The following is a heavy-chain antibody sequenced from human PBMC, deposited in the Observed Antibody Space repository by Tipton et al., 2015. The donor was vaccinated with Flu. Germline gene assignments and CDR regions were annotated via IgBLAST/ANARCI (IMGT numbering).Heavy chain of an antibody. D-gene: IGHD2-2*01. CDR3: AKAGPFCSSATCYRYGMDV. Sequence: SLRLSCAASGFKFDDYAMHWVRQAPGKGLEWVSVMSGNGGSTEYAESVKGRFIISRDNNKNSLYLQMNSLRAEDTGLYYCAKAGPFCSSATCYRYGMDVWGQGTPVTVSS. CDR1: GFKFDDYA. CDR2: MSGNGGST. J-gene: IGHJ6*02. V-gene: IGHV3-43D*04.